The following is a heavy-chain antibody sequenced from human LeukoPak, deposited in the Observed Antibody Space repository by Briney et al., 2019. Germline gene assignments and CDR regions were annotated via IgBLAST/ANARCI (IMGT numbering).Heavy chain of an antibody. CDR2: IIYIFGTA. D-gene: IGHD6-13*01. J-gene: IGHJ4*02. CDR3: AIAAAGTGGYYFDY. V-gene: IGHV1-69*05. CDR1: GGTFSSYA. Sequence: SVKVSCKASGGTFSSYAISWVRQAPGQGLEWMGGIIYIFGTANYAQKFKGRVTITTDKSTSTAYMELSSLRSEDTAVYYCAIAAAGTGGYYFDYWGQGTLVTVSS.